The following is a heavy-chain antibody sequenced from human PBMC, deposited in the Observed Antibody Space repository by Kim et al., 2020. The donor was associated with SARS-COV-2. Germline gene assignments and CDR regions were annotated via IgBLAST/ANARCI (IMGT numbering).Heavy chain of an antibody. CDR2: INHSGST. Sequence: SETLSLTCAVYGGSFSGYYWSWIRQPPGKGLEWIGEINHSGSTNYNPSLKSRVTISVDTSKNQFSLKLSSVTAADTAVYYCARGYYSGSGSYYNGATNY. D-gene: IGHD3-10*01. J-gene: IGHJ6*01. CDR1: GGSFSGYY. CDR3: ARGYYSGSGSYYNGATNY. V-gene: IGHV4-34*01.